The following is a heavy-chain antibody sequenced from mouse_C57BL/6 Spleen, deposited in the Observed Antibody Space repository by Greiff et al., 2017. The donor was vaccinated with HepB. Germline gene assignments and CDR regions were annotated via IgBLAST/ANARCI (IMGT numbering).Heavy chain of an antibody. J-gene: IGHJ1*03. CDR2: IDPSDSYT. Sequence: VQLQQPGAELVKPGASVKLSCKASGYTFTSYWMQWVKQRLGQGLEWIGNIDPSDSYTNYNQKFKGKATLTVDTSSSTAYMQLTSLTSEDSAVYYCARYCGDREWYFDVWGTGTTVTVSS. CDR1: GYTFTSYW. V-gene: IGHV1-50*01. CDR3: ARYCGDREWYFDV. D-gene: IGHD2-13*01.